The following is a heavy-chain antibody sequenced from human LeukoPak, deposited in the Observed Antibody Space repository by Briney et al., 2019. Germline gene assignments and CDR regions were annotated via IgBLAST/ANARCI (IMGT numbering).Heavy chain of an antibody. V-gene: IGHV3-15*01. CDR2: IKSKTDGGTT. CDR1: GFTFSNAW. CDR3: TTDVRYFHPLLWFGEWYFDY. J-gene: IGHJ4*02. Sequence: GGSLRLSCAASGFTFSNAWMSWVRQAPGKGLEWVGRIKSKTDGGTTDYAAPVKGRFTISRDDSKNTLYLQMNSLKTEDTAVYYCTTDVRYFHPLLWFGEWYFDYWGQGTLVTVSS. D-gene: IGHD3-10*01.